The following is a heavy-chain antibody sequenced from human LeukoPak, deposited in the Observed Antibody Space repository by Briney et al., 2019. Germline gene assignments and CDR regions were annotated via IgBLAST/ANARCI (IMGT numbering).Heavy chain of an antibody. J-gene: IGHJ3*02. CDR3: ARPQLKYGSGTGDAFVI. CDR1: GYTFTSYD. V-gene: IGHV1-8*03. Sequence: ASVKVSCKASGYTFTSYDINWVRQATGQGLEWMGWMNPNSGNTGYAQKFQGRVTITRNTSISTAYMELSSLRSEDTAVYYCARPQLKYGSGTGDAFVIWGQGTMVTVSP. D-gene: IGHD3-10*01. CDR2: MNPNSGNT.